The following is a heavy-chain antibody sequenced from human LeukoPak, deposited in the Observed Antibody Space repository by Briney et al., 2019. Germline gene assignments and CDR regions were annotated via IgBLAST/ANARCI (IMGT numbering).Heavy chain of an antibody. V-gene: IGHV3-66*01. D-gene: IGHD5-18*01. Sequence: GGSLRLSCAASGFTVSNSYVNWVRQAPGKGLEWVSAIYSGGTTYYADSVKGRFTISRDNSKNTLYLQMNSLRADDTAVYCCARDPQLNAFDIWGQGTMVSVSS. CDR2: IYSGGTT. CDR1: GFTVSNSY. CDR3: ARDPQLNAFDI. J-gene: IGHJ3*02.